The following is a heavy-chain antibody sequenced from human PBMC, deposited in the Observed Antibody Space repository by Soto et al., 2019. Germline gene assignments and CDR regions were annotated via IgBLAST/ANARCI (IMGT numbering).Heavy chain of an antibody. CDR1: GFSFSTQA. D-gene: IGHD1-1*01. CDR2: ISGASDII. Sequence: XXSLRLSFAGSGFSFSTQALRWVPQAPGKGLQWVSAISGASDIIYYEDSVKGRFTVSRDNSKNTLYLQMDRLRADDTAVYYCAKGSTNPNWFDPWGQGTLVTVSS. CDR3: AKGSTNPNWFDP. V-gene: IGHV3-23*01. J-gene: IGHJ5*02.